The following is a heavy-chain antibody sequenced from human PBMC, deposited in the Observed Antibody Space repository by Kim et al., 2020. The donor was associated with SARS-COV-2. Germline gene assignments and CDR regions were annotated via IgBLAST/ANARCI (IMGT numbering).Heavy chain of an antibody. J-gene: IGHJ6*02. CDR3: ARGVYDFYYYYGMDV. V-gene: IGHV4-4*07. Sequence: PSLQRRVTRPVDTSKTQFSLKLSSVTAADTAVYYCARGVYDFYYYYGMDVWGQGTTVTVSS. D-gene: IGHD4-17*01.